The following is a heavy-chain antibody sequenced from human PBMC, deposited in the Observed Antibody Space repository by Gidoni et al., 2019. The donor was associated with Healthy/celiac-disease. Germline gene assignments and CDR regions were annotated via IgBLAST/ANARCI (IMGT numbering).Heavy chain of an antibody. CDR2: ISSSSSYT. Sequence: QVQLVESGGGLVKPGGSLRLSCAASGFTLRDYYMRWIRQAPGKGLEWVSYISSSSSYTNYADSVKGRFTISRDNAKNSLYLQMNSLRAEDTAVYYCARSLYYYDSSGYPSAFDIWGQGTMVTVSS. V-gene: IGHV3-11*06. CDR3: ARSLYYYDSSGYPSAFDI. CDR1: GFTLRDYY. J-gene: IGHJ3*02. D-gene: IGHD3-22*01.